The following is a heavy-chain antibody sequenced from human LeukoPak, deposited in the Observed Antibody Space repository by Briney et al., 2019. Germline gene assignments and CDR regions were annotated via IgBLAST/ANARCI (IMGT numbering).Heavy chain of an antibody. Sequence: SETLSLTCAVYGGCFSGYYWSWIRQPPGKGLEWIGEINHSGSTNYNPSLKSRVTISVDTSKNQFSLKLSSVTAADTAVYYCARRVGIAARLTPYDYWGKGTLVTVSS. J-gene: IGHJ4*02. CDR2: INHSGST. CDR1: GGCFSGYY. D-gene: IGHD6-6*01. CDR3: ARRVGIAARLTPYDY. V-gene: IGHV4-34*01.